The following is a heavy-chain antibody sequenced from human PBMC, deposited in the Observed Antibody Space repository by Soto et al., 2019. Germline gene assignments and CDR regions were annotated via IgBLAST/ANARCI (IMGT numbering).Heavy chain of an antibody. CDR2: IYHSGST. CDR3: ARQPMTYYYDSSGYNPFDY. V-gene: IGHV4-4*02. D-gene: IGHD3-22*01. Sequence: SETLSLTCAVSSGSISSSNWWSWVRQPPGKGLEWIGEIYHSGSTNYNPSLKSRVTISVDTSKNQFSLKLSSVTAADTAVYYCARQPMTYYYDSSGYNPFDYWGQGTLVTVSS. CDR1: SGSISSSNW. J-gene: IGHJ4*02.